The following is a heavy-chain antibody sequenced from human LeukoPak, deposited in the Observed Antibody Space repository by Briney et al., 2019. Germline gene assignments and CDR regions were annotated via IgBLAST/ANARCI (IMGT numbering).Heavy chain of an antibody. CDR2: IWYDGSNK. D-gene: IGHD3-22*01. CDR3: ARDDSSGHYWSFDY. CDR1: GFTFSSYG. Sequence: GGSLRLSCAASGFTFSSYGMHWVRQAPGKGLEWVAVIWYDGSNKYYADSVKGRFTISRDNSKNTLYLQMNSLRAEDTAVYYCARDDSSGHYWSFDYWGQGTLVTVSS. V-gene: IGHV3-33*01. J-gene: IGHJ4*02.